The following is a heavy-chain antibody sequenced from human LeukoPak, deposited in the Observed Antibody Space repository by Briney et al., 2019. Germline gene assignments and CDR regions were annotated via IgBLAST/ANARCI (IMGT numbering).Heavy chain of an antibody. V-gene: IGHV4-38-2*01. CDR1: GYSISSGYH. J-gene: IGHJ4*02. CDR2: IYYSGST. D-gene: IGHD5-12*01. Sequence: PSETLSLTRAVSGYSISSGYHWGWIRQPPGKGLEWIGSIYYSGSTYYNPSLKSRVTISVDTSKNQFSLKLSSVTAADTAVYYCARVATTTNPPQRPFDYWGQGTLVTVSS. CDR3: ARVATTTNPPQRPFDY.